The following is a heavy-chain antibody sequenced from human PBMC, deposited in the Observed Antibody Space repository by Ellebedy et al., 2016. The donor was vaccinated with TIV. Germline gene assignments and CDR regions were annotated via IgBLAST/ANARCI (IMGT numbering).Heavy chain of an antibody. CDR1: GGAISNTNW. D-gene: IGHD3-10*01. Sequence: MPSETLSLTCAVSGGAISNTNWWSWVRQPPGKGLEWIGEIYQSGSTNYNPSLKSRVTISVDKSKKQFSLKLTSVTAADTAVYYCATIAFYYDLGSYSWGQGTLVTVSS. CDR2: IYQSGST. CDR3: ATIAFYYDLGSYS. J-gene: IGHJ4*02. V-gene: IGHV4-4*02.